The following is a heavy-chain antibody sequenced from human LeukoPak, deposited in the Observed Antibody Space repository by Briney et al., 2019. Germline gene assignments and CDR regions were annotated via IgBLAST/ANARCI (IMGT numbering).Heavy chain of an antibody. CDR2: IKSKTHGETT. D-gene: IGHD5-18*01. V-gene: IGHV3-15*01. Sequence: GGSLRLSCVDSGCTFSDAWMNWVRQVPGKGLEWIGRIKSKTHGETTEYAAPVKGRFTISRDDSKNTLYLQMNSLKIEDSGLYYCATRGATYTFGYSSFDPWCQGPLVTVSS. CDR1: GCTFSDAW. J-gene: IGHJ5*02. CDR3: ATRGATYTFGYSSFDP.